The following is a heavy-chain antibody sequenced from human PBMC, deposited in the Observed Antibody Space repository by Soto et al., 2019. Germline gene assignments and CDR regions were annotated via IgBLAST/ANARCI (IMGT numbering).Heavy chain of an antibody. CDR1: GFSLSTSGVG. D-gene: IGHD2-2*01. J-gene: IGHJ4*02. CDR3: AHISRFREYPPSRFDY. Sequence: QITLKESGPTLVKPTQTLTLTCTFSGFSLSTSGVGVGWIRQPPGKALEWLALIYWDDDKRYSPSLKSRLTITKDTTKNQVVLTMTNMDPVDTATYYCAHISRFREYPPSRFDYWGQGTLVTVSS. V-gene: IGHV2-5*02. CDR2: IYWDDDK.